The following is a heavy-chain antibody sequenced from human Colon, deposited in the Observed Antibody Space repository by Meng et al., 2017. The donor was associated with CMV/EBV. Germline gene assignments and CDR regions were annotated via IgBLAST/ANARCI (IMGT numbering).Heavy chain of an antibody. V-gene: IGHV3-30*02. D-gene: IGHD3-10*01. CDR2: IRYDGSNK. CDR3: AKDRGEYFDY. Sequence: GGSLRLSCAASGSTFSSYGMHWVRQAPGKGLEWVAFIRYDGSNKYYADSVKGRFTISRDNSKNTLYLQMNSLRAEDTAVYYCAKDRGEYFDYWGQGTLVTVSS. CDR1: GSTFSSYG. J-gene: IGHJ4*02.